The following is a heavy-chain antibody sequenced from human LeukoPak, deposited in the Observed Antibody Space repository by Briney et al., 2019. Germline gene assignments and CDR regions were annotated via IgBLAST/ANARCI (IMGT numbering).Heavy chain of an antibody. V-gene: IGHV4-38-2*02. D-gene: IGHD6-6*01. CDR2: IYHSGST. CDR1: GYSISSGYY. Sequence: SETLSLTCTVSGYSISSGYYWGWIRQPPGKGLEWIGSIYHSGSTYYNPSLKSRVTISVDTSKNQFSLKLSSVTAADTAVYYCASKGSSSGWGNWFDPWGQGTLVTVSS. CDR3: ASKGSSSGWGNWFDP. J-gene: IGHJ5*02.